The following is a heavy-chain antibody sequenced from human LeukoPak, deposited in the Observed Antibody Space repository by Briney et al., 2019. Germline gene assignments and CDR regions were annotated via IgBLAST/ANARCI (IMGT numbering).Heavy chain of an antibody. CDR1: GFTFSSYG. D-gene: IGHD5-18*01. V-gene: IGHV3-30*02. J-gene: IGHJ6*03. CDR2: IRYDGSNK. Sequence: PGGSLRLACAAAGFTFSSYGMHWVRQAPGKGREWVAFIRYDGSNKYYADSVKGRFTISRDNSKNTLYRQMNSLRAEDTAVDYCAKDGWYSYDQNYYYYYMDVWGKGTTVTVSS. CDR3: AKDGWYSYDQNYYYYYMDV.